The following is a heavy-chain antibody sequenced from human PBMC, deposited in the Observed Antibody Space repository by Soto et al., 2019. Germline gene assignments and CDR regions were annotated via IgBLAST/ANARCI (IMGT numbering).Heavy chain of an antibody. J-gene: IGHJ4*02. D-gene: IGHD3-10*01. Sequence: GESLKISCAASGFTFSSYSMNWVRQAPGKGLEWVSYISSSSSTIYYADSVKGRFTISRDNAKNSLYLQMNSLRDEDTAVYYCARGQKYYYGSGSLFGLWGQGTLVTVSS. CDR3: ARGQKYYYGSGSLFGL. CDR2: ISSSSSTI. CDR1: GFTFSSYS. V-gene: IGHV3-48*02.